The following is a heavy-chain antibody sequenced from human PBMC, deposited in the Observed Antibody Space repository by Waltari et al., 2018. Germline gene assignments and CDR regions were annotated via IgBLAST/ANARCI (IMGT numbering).Heavy chain of an antibody. CDR1: GFLVSDTY. Sequence: DVQLVETGGGLIQPGGSLRLSCSVSGFLVSDTYMTWVRQAPAKGLEWVSVIYSGVNTYYATSVTGRFTISTDNINNILFLQMNNLRAEDTATYYCARIIRDGPSGFYGIAAFDLWGQGTMVTVSS. CDR3: ARIIRDGPSGFYGIAAFDL. D-gene: IGHD3-22*01. CDR2: IYSGVNT. J-gene: IGHJ3*01. V-gene: IGHV3-53*02.